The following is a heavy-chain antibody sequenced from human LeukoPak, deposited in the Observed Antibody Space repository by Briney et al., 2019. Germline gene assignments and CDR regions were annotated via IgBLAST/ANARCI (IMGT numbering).Heavy chain of an antibody. CDR3: ARGGGYADYYMDV. CDR1: GFTFDDYG. D-gene: IGHD5-12*01. Sequence: GGSLRLSCAASGFTFDDYGMSWVRQAPGKGLEWVSGINWNGGSTGYADSVKGRFTIFRDNAKNSLYLQVNNMRAEDTAFYYCARGGGYADYYMDVWGKGTTVTVSS. J-gene: IGHJ6*03. V-gene: IGHV3-20*04. CDR2: INWNGGST.